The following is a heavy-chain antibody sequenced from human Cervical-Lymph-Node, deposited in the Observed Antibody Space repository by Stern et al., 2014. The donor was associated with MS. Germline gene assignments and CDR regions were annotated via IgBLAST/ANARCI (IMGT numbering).Heavy chain of an antibody. CDR3: ARHGDYDYYLDY. CDR1: GGTFSSYA. D-gene: IGHD3-3*01. CDR2: IIPIFGTT. V-gene: IGHV1-69*01. Sequence: VHLVESGAEVKKPGSSVKVSCKASGGTFSSYAFSWVRQAPGQGLEWMGGIIPIFGTTNYAQKFQGRVTIIADESTSTAYMELSRLSSEDTAVYYCARHGDYDYYLDYWGQGTLVTVSS. J-gene: IGHJ4*02.